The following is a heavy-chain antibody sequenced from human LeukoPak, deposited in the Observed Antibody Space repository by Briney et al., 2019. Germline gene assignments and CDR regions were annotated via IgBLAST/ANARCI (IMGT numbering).Heavy chain of an antibody. D-gene: IGHD2-2*01. CDR3: ARDSEYCTSCYPVSKSYYYYMDV. J-gene: IGHJ6*03. Sequence: ASVKVSCKASGGTFSSYAISWVRQAPGQGLEWMGGIIPIFGTANYAQKFQGRVTITADESTSTAYMELSSLRSEDTAVYYCARDSEYCTSCYPVSKSYYYYMDVWGKGTTVTVSS. CDR1: GGTFSSYA. V-gene: IGHV1-69*13. CDR2: IIPIFGTA.